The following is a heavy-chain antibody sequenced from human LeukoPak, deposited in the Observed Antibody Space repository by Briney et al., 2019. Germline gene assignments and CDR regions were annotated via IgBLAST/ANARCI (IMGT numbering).Heavy chain of an antibody. Sequence: GASVKVSCKASGYTFTSYGIGWVRQAPGQGLEWMGWISAYNGNTNYAQKLQGRVTMTTDTSTSTAYMELRSLRSDDTAVYYCAGGVRGVISSRFDPWGQGTLVTVSS. CDR3: AGGVRGVISSRFDP. CDR2: ISAYNGNT. CDR1: GYTFTSYG. J-gene: IGHJ5*02. D-gene: IGHD3-10*01. V-gene: IGHV1-18*01.